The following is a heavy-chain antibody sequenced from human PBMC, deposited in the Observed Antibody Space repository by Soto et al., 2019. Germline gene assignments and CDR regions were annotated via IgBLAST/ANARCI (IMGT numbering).Heavy chain of an antibody. CDR2: IYYSGST. J-gene: IGHJ4*02. CDR1: GGSISSSGYY. CDR3: ARDQLRSGELSAWYYFDY. V-gene: IGHV4-31*03. D-gene: IGHD3-16*02. Sequence: SETLSLTCTVSGGSISSSGYYWSWIRQHPGKGLEWIGYIYYSGSTYYNPSLKSRVTISVDTSKNQFSLKLSSVTAADTAVYYCARDQLRSGELSAWYYFDYWGQGTLVTVPS.